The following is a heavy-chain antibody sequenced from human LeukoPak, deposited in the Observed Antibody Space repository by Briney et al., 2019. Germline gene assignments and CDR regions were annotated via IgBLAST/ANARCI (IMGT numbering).Heavy chain of an antibody. CDR1: GFTFSSYW. J-gene: IGHJ6*03. CDR2: IKQDGSEK. CDR3: ARDPFARYYYYYYMDV. V-gene: IGHV3-7*01. D-gene: IGHD3-16*01. Sequence: PGGSLRLSCATSGFTFSSYWMSWVRQAPGKGLEWVANIKQDGSEKYYVDSVKGRFTISRDNAKNSLHLQMNSLRAEDTAVYYCARDPFARYYYYYYMDVWGKGTTVTVSS.